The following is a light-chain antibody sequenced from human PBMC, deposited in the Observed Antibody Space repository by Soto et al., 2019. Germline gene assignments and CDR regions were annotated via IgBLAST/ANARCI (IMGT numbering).Light chain of an antibody. CDR2: DVS. V-gene: IGLV2-14*01. CDR3: SSYTSSSTYVV. Sequence: QSALTQPASLSGSPGQSITISGTGTSSDVGGYNYVSWYQQHPGKAPKLMIYDVSNRPSGVSNRFSGSKSGKTASLTISGLQAEDEADYYCSSYTSSSTYVVFGGGTKLTVL. CDR1: SSDVGGYNY. J-gene: IGLJ2*01.